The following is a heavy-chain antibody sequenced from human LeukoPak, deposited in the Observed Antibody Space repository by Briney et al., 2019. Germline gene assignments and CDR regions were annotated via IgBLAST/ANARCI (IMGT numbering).Heavy chain of an antibody. J-gene: IGHJ4*02. D-gene: IGHD6-13*01. V-gene: IGHV3-23*01. CDR1: GLTFSDYS. Sequence: PGGSLRLSCAVSGLTFSDYSMPWVHQAPGKGLFWVSGISAGGGSTYYADSVKGRFTISRDNSRNTLYLQMNSLSAEDTAVYYCAKDAAGPEYWGQGTLVTVSS. CDR2: ISAGGGST. CDR3: AKDAAGPEY.